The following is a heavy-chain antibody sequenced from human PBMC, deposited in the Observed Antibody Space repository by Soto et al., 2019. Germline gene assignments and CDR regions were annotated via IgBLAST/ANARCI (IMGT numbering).Heavy chain of an antibody. V-gene: IGHV3-30-3*01. CDR3: ARDPSPYTSGWYGIDF. CDR1: GFMFSAYA. CDR2: MSYDGANK. Sequence: GGSLRLSCTASGFMFSAYAMLWVRQAPGKGLEWVAAMSYDGANKYYADSLKGRFTISRDNSKNTLFLQMSSLTADDSAVYYCARDPSPYTSGWYGIDFWGLGTLVTVSS. J-gene: IGHJ4*01. D-gene: IGHD6-19*01.